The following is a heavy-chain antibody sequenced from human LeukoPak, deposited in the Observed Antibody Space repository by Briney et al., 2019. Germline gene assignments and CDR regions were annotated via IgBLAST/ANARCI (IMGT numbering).Heavy chain of an antibody. J-gene: IGHJ4*02. CDR3: ANGYYGSGSYYNGIY. CDR1: GFTFSSYA. Sequence: PGGSLRLSCAASGFTFSSYAMSWVRQAPGKGLEWVSAISGSGGSTYYADSVKGRFPISRDNSKNTLYLQMNSLRAEDTAVYYCANGYYGSGSYYNGIYWGQGTLVTVSS. CDR2: ISGSGGST. D-gene: IGHD3-10*01. V-gene: IGHV3-23*01.